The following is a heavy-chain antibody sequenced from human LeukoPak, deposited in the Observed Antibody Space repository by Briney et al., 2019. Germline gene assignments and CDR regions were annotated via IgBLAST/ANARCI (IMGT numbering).Heavy chain of an antibody. J-gene: IGHJ5*02. D-gene: IGHD4-17*01. CDR3: ARAQHDYGDYPHDA. CDR2: IYYSGNT. CDR1: GDSISSGDYY. V-gene: IGHV4-30-4*01. Sequence: SETLSLTCSVSGDSISSGDYYWNWIRQPPGKGLEWIGYIYYSGNTYYNPSLKSRLTMSVDTSKNQFSLKLNSVTAADTAVYYCARAQHDYGDYPHDAWGQGTLVTVSS.